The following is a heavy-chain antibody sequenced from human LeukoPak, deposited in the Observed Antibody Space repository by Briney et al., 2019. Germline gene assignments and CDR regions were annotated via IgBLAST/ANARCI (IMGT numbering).Heavy chain of an antibody. Sequence: GGSLRLSCAASGFTFSQTWMTWVRQAPGKGLVWVSRINSDGSNTIYADSVKGRFTISRDNAKNTLYLQMNSLRAEDTAVYYCARDTGTYYFDYWGQGALVTVSS. V-gene: IGHV3-74*01. CDR2: INSDGSNT. CDR3: ARDTGTYYFDY. CDR1: GFTFSQTW. D-gene: IGHD7-27*01. J-gene: IGHJ4*02.